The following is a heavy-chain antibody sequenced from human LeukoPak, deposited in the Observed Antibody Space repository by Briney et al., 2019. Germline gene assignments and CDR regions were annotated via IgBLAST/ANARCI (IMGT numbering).Heavy chain of an antibody. Sequence: NSSETLSLTCTVSGDFISRGNYWGWIRQSPDKGLEWIGSVYQSGTTYHNPSLKSRVTISVDTSKNQFSLKLSSVTAADTAVYYCARTGGNWFDPWGQGTLVTVSS. CDR3: ARTGGNWFDP. V-gene: IGHV4-38-2*02. J-gene: IGHJ5*02. CDR1: GDFISRGNY. D-gene: IGHD2-8*02. CDR2: VYQSGTT.